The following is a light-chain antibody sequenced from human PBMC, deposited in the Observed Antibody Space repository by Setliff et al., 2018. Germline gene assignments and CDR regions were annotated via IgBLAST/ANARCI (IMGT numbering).Light chain of an antibody. J-gene: IGLJ1*01. CDR2: DVS. V-gene: IGLV2-14*03. CDR3: SSYTSSSTYV. Sequence: QSALTQPASVSGSPGQSITISCTGTSSDVGGYNYVSWYQQHPGKAPKLMIYDVSHRPSGASNRFSGSKSGNTASLTISGLQAEDETDYYCSSYTSSSTYVFGTGTKAPS. CDR1: SSDVGGYNY.